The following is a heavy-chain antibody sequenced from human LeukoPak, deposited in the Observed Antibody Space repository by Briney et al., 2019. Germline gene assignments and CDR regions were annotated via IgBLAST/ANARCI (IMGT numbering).Heavy chain of an antibody. J-gene: IGHJ4*02. D-gene: IGHD3-16*01. V-gene: IGHV1-69*05. CDR2: LIPISDTP. CDR1: GGTFRNYA. CDR3: ARAIYSGPYYFDY. Sequence: GASVKVSCKSSGGTFRNYAMSWVRQAPGQGLEWMGGLIPISDTPKYAQKFQGRLTISTDESTSTAYMELSSLTSKDTAVYYCARAIYSGPYYFDYWGQGTLVTVSS.